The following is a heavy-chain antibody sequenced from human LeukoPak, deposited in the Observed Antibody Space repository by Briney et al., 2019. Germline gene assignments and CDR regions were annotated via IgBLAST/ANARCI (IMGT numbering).Heavy chain of an antibody. Sequence: GGSLRLSCAASGFTFSSYAMSWVRQAPGKGLEWVSAISGSGGSTYYADSVKGRFTISRDNSKNTLYLQMNSLRAEDTAVYYCAARYYYDSSGYYGPFDYWGQGTLVTVSS. D-gene: IGHD3-22*01. J-gene: IGHJ4*02. CDR2: ISGSGGST. CDR1: GFTFSSYA. V-gene: IGHV3-23*01. CDR3: AARYYYDSSGYYGPFDY.